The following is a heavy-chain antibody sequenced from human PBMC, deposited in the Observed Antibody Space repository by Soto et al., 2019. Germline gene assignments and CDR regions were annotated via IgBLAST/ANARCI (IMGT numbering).Heavy chain of an antibody. Sequence: SETLSLTCNVSGGSLTNYYWSWIRQPPGKGLEWIGYIYYSGSTNYNPSLKSRVTISVDTSKNHFSLNLSSLTAADTAVYYCARGRGNFDFWGQGTLVTVSS. CDR3: ARGRGNFDF. CDR2: IYYSGST. J-gene: IGHJ4*02. V-gene: IGHV4-59*01. D-gene: IGHD3-10*01. CDR1: GGSLTNYY.